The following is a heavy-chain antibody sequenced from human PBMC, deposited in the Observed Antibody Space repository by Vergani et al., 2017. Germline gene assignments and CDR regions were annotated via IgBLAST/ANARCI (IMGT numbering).Heavy chain of an antibody. CDR3: ARVNTETNGHLYYYYYMDV. J-gene: IGHJ6*03. CDR1: GGSFTSYH. Sequence: QVQLQQWGGGLLKPSETLSLTCVVNGGSFTSYHWTWIRQSQGEGLEWVGDIDHTGRPDYNPSLKSQLTMSVDKSRNQFSLTLNSVTATDTAIYFCARVNTETNGHLYYYYYMDVWGQGTAVTVS. D-gene: IGHD4-11*01. CDR2: IDHTGRP. V-gene: IGHV4-34*01.